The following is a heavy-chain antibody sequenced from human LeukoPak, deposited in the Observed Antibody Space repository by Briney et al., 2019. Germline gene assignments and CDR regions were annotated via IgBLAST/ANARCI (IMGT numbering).Heavy chain of an antibody. CDR3: VKGPALRYFDWLLSLRPILEF. Sequence: PGGSLRLSCAASGFTFSSYGMHWVRQAPGKGLEWVAVISYDGSNKYYADSVKGRFTISRDNSKNTLYLQMSSLRTEDTAVYYCVKGPALRYFDWLLSLRPILEFWGLGTLVTVST. CDR1: GFTFSSYG. D-gene: IGHD3-9*01. CDR2: ISYDGSNK. J-gene: IGHJ4*02. V-gene: IGHV3-30*18.